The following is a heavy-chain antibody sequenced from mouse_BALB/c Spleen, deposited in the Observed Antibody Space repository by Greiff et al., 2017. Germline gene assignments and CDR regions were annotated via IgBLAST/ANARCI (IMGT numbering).Heavy chain of an antibody. Sequence: EVKLVESGGGLVKLGGSLKLSCAASGFTFSSYYMSWVRQTPEKRLELVAAINSNGGSTYYPDTVKGRFTISRDNAKNTLYLQMSSLKSEDTALYYCARGDYYGSSYHWYFDVWGAGTTVTVSS. D-gene: IGHD1-1*01. CDR2: INSNGGST. J-gene: IGHJ1*01. V-gene: IGHV5-6-2*01. CDR3: ARGDYYGSSYHWYFDV. CDR1: GFTFSSYY.